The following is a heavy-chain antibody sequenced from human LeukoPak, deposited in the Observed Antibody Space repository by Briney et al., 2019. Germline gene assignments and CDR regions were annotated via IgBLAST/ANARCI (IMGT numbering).Heavy chain of an antibody. J-gene: IGHJ4*02. CDR2: ISDSGSYA. D-gene: IGHD3-16*01. Sequence: GGSLKLSGVVSGLTYGDYYMGWIRQAPGRGLEGISYISDSGSYANYADSVRGRFTISRDNAKNSLFLQMNSLRAEDTAVYYCARTMGLGPGGHFDYWGQGTLVTVSA. CDR1: GLTYGDYY. V-gene: IGHV3-11*03. CDR3: ARTMGLGPGGHFDY.